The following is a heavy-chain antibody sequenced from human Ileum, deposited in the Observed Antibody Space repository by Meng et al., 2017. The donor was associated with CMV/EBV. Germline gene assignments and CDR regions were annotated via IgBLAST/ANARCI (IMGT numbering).Heavy chain of an antibody. Sequence: GGSLRLSCAASGFTFSTYWMNWVRQAPGKGLEWVATIKQDGSEKYYVDSVKGRFTISRDNAKNSVFLQMNSLRAEDPAVYYCARDPYSGTSGYFDYWGQGTLVTVSS. CDR1: GFTFSTYW. D-gene: IGHD4-11*01. V-gene: IGHV3-7*01. J-gene: IGHJ4*02. CDR3: ARDPYSGTSGYFDY. CDR2: IKQDGSEK.